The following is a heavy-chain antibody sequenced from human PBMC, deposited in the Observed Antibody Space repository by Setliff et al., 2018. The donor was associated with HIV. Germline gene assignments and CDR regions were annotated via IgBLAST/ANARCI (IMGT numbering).Heavy chain of an antibody. J-gene: IGHJ4*02. Sequence: PSETLSLTCTVSGDSISTDYWTWIWQPPGKGLEWIGYIYNSASTSYNPSLKSRVTISVDTSKNQFSLKLSSVTAADTAVYYCARHSPSDYWGQGTLVTVSS. V-gene: IGHV4-59*08. CDR3: ARHSPSDY. CDR1: GDSISTDY. CDR2: IYNSAST.